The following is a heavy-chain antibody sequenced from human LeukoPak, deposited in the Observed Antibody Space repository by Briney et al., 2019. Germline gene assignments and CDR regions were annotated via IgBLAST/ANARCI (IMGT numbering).Heavy chain of an antibody. Sequence: GGSLRLSCAASGFTFSSYSMNWVRQAPGKGLEWVSSISSSSSYIYYADSVKGRFTISRDNAKNSLYLQMNSLRGEDRAVYYCARDASPYDAFDIWGEGTMVTVCS. J-gene: IGHJ3*02. CDR3: ARDASPYDAFDI. V-gene: IGHV3-21*01. CDR2: ISSSSSYI. CDR1: GFTFSSYS.